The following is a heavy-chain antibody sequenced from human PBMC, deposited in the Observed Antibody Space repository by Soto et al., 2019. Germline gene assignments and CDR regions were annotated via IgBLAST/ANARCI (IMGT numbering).Heavy chain of an antibody. V-gene: IGHV1-69*12. CDR3: ASGLVAAAGSRYCYYGMDV. J-gene: IGHJ6*02. CDR1: GDTFSSYA. Sequence: QVQLVQSGAEVKKPGSSVKVSCKASGDTFSSYAISWVRQAPGQGLEWMGGIIPIFGTANYAQKFQGRVTITADESTSTAYMGLSSLRSEVTAVYYCASGLVAAAGSRYCYYGMDVWGQGTTVTVSS. CDR2: IIPIFGTA. D-gene: IGHD6-13*01.